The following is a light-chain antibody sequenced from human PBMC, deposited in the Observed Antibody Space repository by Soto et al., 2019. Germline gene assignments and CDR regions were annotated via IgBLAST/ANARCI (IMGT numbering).Light chain of an antibody. CDR2: WAS. V-gene: IGKV4-1*01. CDR1: QSVLYSSSNKNY. J-gene: IGKJ4*01. CDR3: QQYYDTPLT. Sequence: DIVMTQSPDSLAVSLGERATINCKSSQSVLYSSSNKNYLAWYQQRPGQPPKLLIYWASTRESGVPDRFGGSGSGTDFTLTISSRQAEDVAVYYCQQYYDTPLTFGGGTKVEIK.